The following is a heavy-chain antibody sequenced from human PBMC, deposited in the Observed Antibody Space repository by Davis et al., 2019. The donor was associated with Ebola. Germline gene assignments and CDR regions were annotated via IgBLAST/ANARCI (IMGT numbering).Heavy chain of an antibody. CDR3: ARRPWGGFDY. D-gene: IGHD3-16*01. CDR1: RGSVSSGGFY. V-gene: IGHV4-61*09. CDR2: IHTSGSP. Sequence: PSETLSLTCTVSRGSVSSGGFYWSWIRQPAGKGLEWIGHIHTSGSPKYNPSLKSRVTISVDTSKNHFSLNLNSVTAADTAVYYCARRPWGGFDYWGQGALVTASS. J-gene: IGHJ4*02.